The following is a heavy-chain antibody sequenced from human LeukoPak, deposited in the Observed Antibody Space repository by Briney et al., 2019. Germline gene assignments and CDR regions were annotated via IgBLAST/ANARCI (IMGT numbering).Heavy chain of an antibody. Sequence: SGTLSLTCTVSGGSISSYYWSWIRQPPGKGLECIGYIYYSGSTNYNPSLKSRVTISVDTSKNQFSLKLSSVTAADTAVYYCARRLTSGRVYGLDVWGQGTTVTVPS. J-gene: IGHJ6*02. CDR1: GGSISSYY. D-gene: IGHD7-27*01. V-gene: IGHV4-59*08. CDR2: IYYSGST. CDR3: ARRLTSGRVYGLDV.